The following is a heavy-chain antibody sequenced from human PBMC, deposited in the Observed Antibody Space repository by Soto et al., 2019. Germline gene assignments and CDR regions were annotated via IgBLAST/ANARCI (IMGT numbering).Heavy chain of an antibody. CDR1: GYGFTVYY. D-gene: IGHD6-13*01. Sequence: ASVTVSCQASGYGFTVYYMHWVRQAPGQGLEWMGWINPNSGGTNYAQKFQGWVTMTRDTSISTAYMELSRLRSDDTAVYYCARGQQLGTYGMDVWGQGTTVTVSS. CDR3: ARGQQLGTYGMDV. CDR2: INPNSGGT. J-gene: IGHJ6*02. V-gene: IGHV1-2*04.